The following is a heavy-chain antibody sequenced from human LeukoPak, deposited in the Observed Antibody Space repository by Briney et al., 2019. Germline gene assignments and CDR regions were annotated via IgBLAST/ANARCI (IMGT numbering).Heavy chain of an antibody. J-gene: IGHJ6*03. Sequence: SETLSLTCAVSGGSISSGGYSWTWIRQPPGKGLEWIGYIYYSGSTYYNPSLKSRVTISVDTSKDKFSLKLSSMTAADTAVYFCARSTVRGHSYYYYMDVWGKGTTVTISS. CDR2: IYYSGST. CDR3: ARSTVRGHSYYYYMDV. D-gene: IGHD3-10*01. CDR1: GGSISSGGYS. V-gene: IGHV4-30-4*07.